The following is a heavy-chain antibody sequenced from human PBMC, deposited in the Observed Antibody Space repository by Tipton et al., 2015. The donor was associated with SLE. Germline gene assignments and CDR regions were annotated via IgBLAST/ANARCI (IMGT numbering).Heavy chain of an antibody. Sequence: SLRLSCAASGFTFSDYYMSWIRQAPGKGLEWVSYISSSSSFSNYADSVKGRFTISRDNSKNTLYLQMNSLRAEDTAVYYCAREGDLEPTAFDIWGQGTMVTVSS. J-gene: IGHJ3*02. CDR2: ISSSSSFS. V-gene: IGHV3-11*06. CDR3: AREGDLEPTAFDI. D-gene: IGHD1-1*01. CDR1: GFTFSDYY.